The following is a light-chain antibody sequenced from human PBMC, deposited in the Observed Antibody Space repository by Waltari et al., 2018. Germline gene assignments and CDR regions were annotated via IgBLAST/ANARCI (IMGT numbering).Light chain of an antibody. CDR3: QQYNNWLDT. J-gene: IGKJ2*01. V-gene: IGKV3-15*01. CDR1: QSVSSN. Sequence: EIVMTQSPATLSVSPGERATLPGRASQSVSSNLAWYQQKPGQAPRLLIYGASTRATGIPARFSGSGSGTEFTLTISSLQSEDFAVYYCQQYNNWLDTFGQGTKLEIK. CDR2: GAS.